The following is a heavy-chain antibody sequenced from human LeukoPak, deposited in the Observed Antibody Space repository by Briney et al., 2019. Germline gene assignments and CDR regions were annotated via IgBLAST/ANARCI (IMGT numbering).Heavy chain of an antibody. J-gene: IGHJ1*01. V-gene: IGHV3-7*01. Sequence: GGSLRLSCAVSDFSFSLSTMSWVRQAAGKGLEWVAKMKEDGSDEKYVDSVKGRFTTSRDNAKNSLYLQMNSLRHEDTAVYFCVVGGAGGGYFPDWGQGSLVIVSS. CDR3: VVGGAGGGYFPD. CDR2: MKEDGSDE. CDR1: DFSFSLST. D-gene: IGHD3-16*01.